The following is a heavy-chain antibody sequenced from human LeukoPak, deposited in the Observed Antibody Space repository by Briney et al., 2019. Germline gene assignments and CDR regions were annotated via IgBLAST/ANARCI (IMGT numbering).Heavy chain of an antibody. CDR2: ISAYNGNT. CDR1: GYTFTSYG. Sequence: ASVKVSCKASGYTFTSYGISWVRQAPGQGLEWMGWISAYNGNTNYAQKLQGRVTMTTDTSTSTAYMELRSLRSDDTAVYYCARVYYDILTGYPYPGYWGQGTLVTVPS. V-gene: IGHV1-18*01. CDR3: ARVYYDILTGYPYPGY. D-gene: IGHD3-9*01. J-gene: IGHJ4*02.